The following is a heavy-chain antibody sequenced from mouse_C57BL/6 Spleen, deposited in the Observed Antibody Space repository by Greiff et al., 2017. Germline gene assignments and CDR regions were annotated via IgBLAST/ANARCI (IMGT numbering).Heavy chain of an antibody. Sequence: VMLVESGPELVKPGASVKISCKASGYAFSSSWMNWVQQRPGKGLEWIGRICPGDGDTNYNGKFKGKATLTADKSSSTAYMQLSSLTSEDSAVYFGARRPPATDAMDYWGQGTSVTVSS. CDR3: ARRPPATDAMDY. CDR2: ICPGDGDT. D-gene: IGHD1-1*01. CDR1: GYAFSSSW. V-gene: IGHV1-82*01. J-gene: IGHJ4*01.